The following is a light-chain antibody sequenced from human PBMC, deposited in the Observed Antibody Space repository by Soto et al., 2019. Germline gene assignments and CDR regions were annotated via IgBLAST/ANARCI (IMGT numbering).Light chain of an antibody. CDR2: EVT. V-gene: IGLV2-14*01. CDR3: SSYTTSSTV. CDR1: SSDGGDYKD. J-gene: IGLJ1*01. Sequence: QSALTQPASVSGSPGQSITISCTGTSSDGGDYKDVSLYQQHPGKAPKLMIYEVTYRPSGVSDRFSGSKSGNTASLTISGLQAEDEADYSCSSYTTSSTVFGTRNKVTVL.